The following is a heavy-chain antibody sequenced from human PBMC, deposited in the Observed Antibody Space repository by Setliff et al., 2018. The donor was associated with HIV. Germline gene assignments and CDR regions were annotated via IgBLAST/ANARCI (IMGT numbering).Heavy chain of an antibody. Sequence: LSLTCTVSGGSISSSSYYWGWIRQPPGKGLEWIGSIYYSGSTYYNPSLKSRVTISVDTSKNQFSLKLSSVTAADTAVYYCARRQQLWLLYAFDIRGQGTMVTVSS. D-gene: IGHD5-18*01. CDR3: ARRQQLWLLYAFDI. CDR1: GGSISSSSYY. J-gene: IGHJ3*02. V-gene: IGHV4-39*01. CDR2: IYYSGST.